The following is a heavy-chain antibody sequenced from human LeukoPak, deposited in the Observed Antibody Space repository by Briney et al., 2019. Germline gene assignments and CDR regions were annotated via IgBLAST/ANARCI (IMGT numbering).Heavy chain of an antibody. D-gene: IGHD3-22*01. CDR3: AKDVDSSGYYDY. Sequence: PGGSLRLSCAASGFTFSSYAMSWVRQAPGKGLEWVSAISGSGGSTYYADSVKGRFTISRDDSKNTLYLQMNSLRAEDTAVYYCAKDVDSSGYYDYWGQGTLVTVSS. CDR2: ISGSGGST. V-gene: IGHV3-23*01. J-gene: IGHJ4*02. CDR1: GFTFSSYA.